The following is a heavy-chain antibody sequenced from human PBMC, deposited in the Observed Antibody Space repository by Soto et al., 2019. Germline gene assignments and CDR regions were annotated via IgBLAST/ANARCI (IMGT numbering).Heavy chain of an antibody. Sequence: QVQLVESGGGVVQPGRSLRLSCAASGFTFSSYGMHWVRQAPGKGLEWVAVISYDGSNKYYADSVKGRFTISRDNSKNTLYLQMNSLRAEDTAVYYCAKFDFWSGYRKTYDAFDIWGQGTMVTVSS. V-gene: IGHV3-30*18. D-gene: IGHD3-3*01. CDR1: GFTFSSYG. CDR3: AKFDFWSGYRKTYDAFDI. CDR2: ISYDGSNK. J-gene: IGHJ3*02.